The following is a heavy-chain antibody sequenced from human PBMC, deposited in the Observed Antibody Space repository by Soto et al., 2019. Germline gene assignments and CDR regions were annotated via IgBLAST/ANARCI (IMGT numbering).Heavy chain of an antibody. CDR3: ARGGQYRYFDY. V-gene: IGHV1-18*01. Sequence: QVQLVQSGAEVKKPGASVKVSCKTSGYIFTIFGISWVRQAPGQGLEWMGWISAYNGDTKYAQKFQGRVTMTTDTSASTAYMELTSLRSDDTAEYYCARGGQYRYFDYWGQGTLVTVSS. D-gene: IGHD2-2*02. CDR2: ISAYNGDT. CDR1: GYIFTIFG. J-gene: IGHJ4*02.